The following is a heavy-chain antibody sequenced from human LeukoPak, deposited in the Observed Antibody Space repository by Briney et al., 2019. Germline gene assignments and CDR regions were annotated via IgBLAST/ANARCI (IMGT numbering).Heavy chain of an antibody. CDR1: GYTFTSYY. CDR2: INPNSGGT. V-gene: IGHV1-2*02. CDR3: AREVYSSSNWFDP. J-gene: IGHJ5*02. D-gene: IGHD6-6*01. Sequence: ASVKVSCKASGYTFTSYYMHWVRQAPGQGLEWMGWINPNSGGTNYAQKFPGKGTVTRDTSISTAYMELSRLRSDDTAVYYCAREVYSSSNWFDPWGQGTLVTVSS.